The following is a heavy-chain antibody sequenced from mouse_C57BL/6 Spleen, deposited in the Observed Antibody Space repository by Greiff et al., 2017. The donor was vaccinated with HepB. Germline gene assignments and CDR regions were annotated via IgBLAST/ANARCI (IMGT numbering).Heavy chain of an antibody. V-gene: IGHV5-17*01. J-gene: IGHJ4*01. D-gene: IGHD1-1*01. Sequence: VQLKESGGGLVKPGGSLKLSCAASGFTFSDYGMHWVRQAPEKGLEWVAYISSGSSTIYYADTVKGRFTISRDNAKNTPFLQMTSLRSEYTAMYYCARREVATDYAMDYWGQGTSVTVSS. CDR1: GFTFSDYG. CDR2: ISSGSSTI. CDR3: ARREVATDYAMDY.